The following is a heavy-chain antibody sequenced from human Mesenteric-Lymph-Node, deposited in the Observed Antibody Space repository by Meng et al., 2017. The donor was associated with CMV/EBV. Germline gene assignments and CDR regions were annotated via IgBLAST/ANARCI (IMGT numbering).Heavy chain of an antibody. CDR1: GGSISNNNDF. V-gene: IGHV4-39*07. J-gene: IGHJ6*02. Sequence: SETLSLTCTVSGGSISNNNDFWGWIRQPPGKGLEWIASIYYSGITYYNPSLQSRVTISVDMSKNQFSLKLSSVTAADTAVYYCARGRMRITIFGVVTYMDVWGQGTTVTVSS. CDR2: IYYSGIT. D-gene: IGHD3-3*01. CDR3: ARGRMRITIFGVVTYMDV.